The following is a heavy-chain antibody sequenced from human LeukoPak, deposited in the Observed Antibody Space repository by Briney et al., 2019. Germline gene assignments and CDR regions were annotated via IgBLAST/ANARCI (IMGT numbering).Heavy chain of an antibody. CDR1: GGFISSGSYY. Sequence: PSQTLSLTCTVSGGFISSGSYYWSWIRQPAGKGLEWIGRIYTSGSTNYNPSLKSRVTISVDTSKNQFSLKLSSVTAADTAVYYCARERGYNWFDPWGQGTLVTVSS. J-gene: IGHJ5*02. CDR2: IYTSGST. D-gene: IGHD3-16*01. CDR3: ARERGYNWFDP. V-gene: IGHV4-61*02.